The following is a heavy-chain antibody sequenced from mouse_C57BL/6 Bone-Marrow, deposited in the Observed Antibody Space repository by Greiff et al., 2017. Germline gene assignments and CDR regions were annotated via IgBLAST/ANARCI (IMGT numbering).Heavy chain of an antibody. D-gene: IGHD3-2*02. J-gene: IGHJ3*01. Sequence: QVQLQQPGAELVRPGSSVKLSCKASGYTFTSYWMDWVKQRPGQGLEWIGNIYPSDSETHYNQKFKDKATLTVDKSSSTAYMQLSSLTSEDSAVYYCARGDSSGYVAWFAYWDQGTLVTVSA. V-gene: IGHV1-61*01. CDR1: GYTFTSYW. CDR2: IYPSDSET. CDR3: ARGDSSGYVAWFAY.